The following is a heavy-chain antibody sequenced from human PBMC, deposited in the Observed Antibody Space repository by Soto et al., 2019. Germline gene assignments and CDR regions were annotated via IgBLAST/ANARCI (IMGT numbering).Heavy chain of an antibody. Sequence: GGSLRLSCAASGFTFSSYGMHWVRQAPGKGLEWVAVIWYDGSNKYYADSVKGRFTISRDNSKNTLYLQMNSLRAEDTAVYYCAREGHDFWSVYYYYYMDVWGKGTTVTVLL. D-gene: IGHD3-3*01. J-gene: IGHJ6*03. CDR3: AREGHDFWSVYYYYYMDV. CDR2: IWYDGSNK. V-gene: IGHV3-33*01. CDR1: GFTFSSYG.